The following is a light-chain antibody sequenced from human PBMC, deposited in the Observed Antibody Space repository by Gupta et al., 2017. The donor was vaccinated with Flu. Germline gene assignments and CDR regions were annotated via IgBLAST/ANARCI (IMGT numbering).Light chain of an antibody. J-gene: IGKJ4*01. Sequence: DIQMTQSPSSLSASVGDRVTITCRASQIISNYLNWFQQRPGKAPKLLIYAASSLQSGVPSRFSGSGSGTDFTLTISSLQTEDFATYYCQQSDSIPRTFGGGTKVEIK. V-gene: IGKV1-39*01. CDR2: AAS. CDR1: QIISNY. CDR3: QQSDSIPRT.